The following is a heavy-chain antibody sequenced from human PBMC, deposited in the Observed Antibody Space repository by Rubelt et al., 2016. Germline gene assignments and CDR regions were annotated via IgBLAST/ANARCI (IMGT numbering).Heavy chain of an antibody. CDR3: ARGWYSSGWRYYFDY. CDR1: GDSIRRGDFH. CDR2: IYHSGYH. J-gene: IGHJ4*02. V-gene: IGHV4-30-2*01. Sequence: QLQLQESGSGLVKPSRTLSLTFALSGDSIRRGDFHWAWIRQPPVQGLEWVGDIYHSGYHSSYPSLRTRVTMSVDTTKNHFSLKLSSVTAADTAVYYCARGWYSSGWRYYFDYWGQGTLVTVSS. D-gene: IGHD6-19*01.